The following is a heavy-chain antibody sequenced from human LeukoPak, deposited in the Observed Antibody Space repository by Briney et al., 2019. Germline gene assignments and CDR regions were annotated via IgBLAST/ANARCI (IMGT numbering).Heavy chain of an antibody. V-gene: IGHV3-23*01. Sequence: GGSLRLSCAASGFTFSSYGMHWVRQAPGKGLEWVSGISGSGGSTYYADSVKGRFTIPRDNSKNTLYLQMNSLRAEDTALYYCAKAGSIRFDYWGQGTLVTVSS. CDR1: GFTFSSYG. J-gene: IGHJ4*02. CDR2: ISGSGGST. D-gene: IGHD1-26*01. CDR3: AKAGSIRFDY.